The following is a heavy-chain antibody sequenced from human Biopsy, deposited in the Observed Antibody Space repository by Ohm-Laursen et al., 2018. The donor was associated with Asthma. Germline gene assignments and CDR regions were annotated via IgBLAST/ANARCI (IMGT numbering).Heavy chain of an antibody. CDR1: PGSINDYY. CDR2: VHSTGST. Sequence: GTLSLTCTVSPGSINDYYWNWIRQFPGKGLEWIGYVHSTGSTRFNPSLKSRLTISVDTSVDQVSLKLTSVTAADTAVYYCARATSTWSQSGPHYFGHWGQGTLVTVSS. CDR3: ARATSTWSQSGPHYFGH. D-gene: IGHD6-13*01. V-gene: IGHV4-59*01. J-gene: IGHJ4*02.